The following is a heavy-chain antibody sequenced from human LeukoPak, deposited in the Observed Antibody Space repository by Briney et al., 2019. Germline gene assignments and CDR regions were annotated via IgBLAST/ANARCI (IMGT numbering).Heavy chain of an antibody. CDR2: IYLSGST. CDR1: GYSISSGYY. D-gene: IGHD3-3*01. CDR3: ARHVLRFLEEGFDY. J-gene: IGHJ4*02. V-gene: IGHV4-38-2*01. Sequence: SETLSLTCAVSGYSISSGYYWGWIRQPPGKGLEWIGSIYLSGSTYDNPSLKSRVTISLDTSKNRFSLKLTSVTAADTAVYYCARHVLRFLEEGFDYWGQGTLVTVSS.